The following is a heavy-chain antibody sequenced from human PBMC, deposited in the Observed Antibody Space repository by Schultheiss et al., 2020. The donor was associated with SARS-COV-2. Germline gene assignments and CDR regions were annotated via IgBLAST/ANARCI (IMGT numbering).Heavy chain of an antibody. V-gene: IGHV4-31*03. J-gene: IGHJ5*02. CDR1: GGSISSGGYY. CDR2: IYYSGST. CDR3: ARREPYDSSGYL. D-gene: IGHD3-22*01. Sequence: SETLSLTCTVSGGSISSGGYYWSWIRQHPGKGLEWIGYIYYSGSTYYNPSLKSRVTISVDTSKNQFSLKLSSVTAADTAVYYCARREPYDSSGYLWGQGTLVTVSS.